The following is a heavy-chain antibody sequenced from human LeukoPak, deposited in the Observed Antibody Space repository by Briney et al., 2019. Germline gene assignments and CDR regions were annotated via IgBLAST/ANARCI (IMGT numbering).Heavy chain of an antibody. J-gene: IGHJ6*03. CDR2: IHPDGSDK. V-gene: IGHV3-7*01. CDR1: GFMFSNYW. D-gene: IGHD2-15*01. Sequence: AGGSLRLSCLASGFMFSNYWMAWVRQVPGKGLEWLANIHPDGSDKYYVDSVKGRFTISRDNAKNSLYLQMSSLGAEDTAVYYCARRDTPSKWYYYIDVWGKGTTVRVSS. CDR3: ARRDTPSKWYYYIDV.